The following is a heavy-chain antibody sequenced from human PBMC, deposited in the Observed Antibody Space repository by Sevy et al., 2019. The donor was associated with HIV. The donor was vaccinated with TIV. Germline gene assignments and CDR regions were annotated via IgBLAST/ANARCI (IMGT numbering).Heavy chain of an antibody. V-gene: IGHV4-59*01. J-gene: IGHJ4*02. CDR2: VYDSGNS. CDR3: AGGGGIYYDSRGFHPQYYFDS. D-gene: IGHD3-22*01. CDR1: GGSINSFF. Sequence: SETLSPTCAVSGGSINSFFWSWIRQSPGKGLEWIGYVYDSGNSEYNPSLRSRVTISVDTSKKQFSLKLSSVTAADTAVYYCAGGGGIYYDSRGFHPQYYFDSWGQGTLVTVSS.